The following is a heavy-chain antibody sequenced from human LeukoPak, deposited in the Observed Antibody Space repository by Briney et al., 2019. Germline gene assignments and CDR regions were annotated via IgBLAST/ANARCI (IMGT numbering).Heavy chain of an antibody. Sequence: GGSLRLSCAASGITVSRNYMSWVRQAPGKGLEWVSVIYSGGSTYYADSVEGRFTISRDNSKNTLYLQMNSLRAEDTAVYYCARDRRSGSYPYYFDYWGQGTLVTVSS. CDR1: GITVSRNY. J-gene: IGHJ4*02. V-gene: IGHV3-66*01. CDR3: ARDRRSGSYPYYFDY. CDR2: IYSGGST. D-gene: IGHD1-26*01.